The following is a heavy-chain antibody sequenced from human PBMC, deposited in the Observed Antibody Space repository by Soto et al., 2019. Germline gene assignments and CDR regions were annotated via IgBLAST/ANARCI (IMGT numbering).Heavy chain of an antibody. CDR3: AREGARYDSSGYYYLY. CDR1: GYTFTSYY. CDR2: INPSGGST. J-gene: IGHJ4*02. Sequence: VKFSCKASGYTFTSYYMHRVRQAPGQGLEWMGIINPSGGSTSYAQKFQGRVTMTRDTSTITVYMELSSLRSEDTDVYYCAREGARYDSSGYYYLYWGQGTQVTV. V-gene: IGHV1-46*01. D-gene: IGHD3-22*01.